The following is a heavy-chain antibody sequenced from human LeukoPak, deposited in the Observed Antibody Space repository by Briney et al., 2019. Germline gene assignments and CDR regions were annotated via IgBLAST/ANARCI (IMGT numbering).Heavy chain of an antibody. J-gene: IGHJ5*02. V-gene: IGHV1-18*01. CDR1: GYTFTSYG. Sequence: GASVKVSCKASGYTFTSYGISWVRQAPGQGLEWMGWISAYNGNTNYAQKFQGRVTMTRDTSFSTAYMELSRLRSDDTAVYYCARDSHDWNYSGFDPWGQGTLVTVSS. CDR2: ISAYNGNT. D-gene: IGHD1-7*01. CDR3: ARDSHDWNYSGFDP.